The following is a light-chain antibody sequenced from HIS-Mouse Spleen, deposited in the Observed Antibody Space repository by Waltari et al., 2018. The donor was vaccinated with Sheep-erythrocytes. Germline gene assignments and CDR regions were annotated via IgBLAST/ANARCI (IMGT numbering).Light chain of an antibody. Sequence: QSVLTQPPSVSEAPRQRVTISCSGSSSNIGNNAVNWYQQLPGKAPKRMIYEGSMRPLVVSNRFPDSKSGNTASLTISELQAEDEADYYCCSYAGSSTPWVFGGGTKLTVL. CDR1: SSNIGNNA. CDR3: CSYAGSSTPWV. CDR2: EGS. V-gene: IGLV1-36*01. J-gene: IGLJ3*02.